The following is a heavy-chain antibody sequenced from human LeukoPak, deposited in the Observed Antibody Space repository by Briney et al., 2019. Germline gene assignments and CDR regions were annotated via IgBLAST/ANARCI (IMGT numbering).Heavy chain of an antibody. V-gene: IGHV3-7*01. D-gene: IGHD2-21*01. CDR1: GFTFSNSY. Sequence: GGSLRLSCEASGFTFSNSYMSWVRQAPGKGLEWVAIINPDGSQGSYVDSVKGRFAISRDNALNSLFLQMNSLSAEDTAVYYCARDPAYGALDIWGQGTTVTVSS. CDR3: ARDPAYGALDI. CDR2: INPDGSQG. J-gene: IGHJ3*02.